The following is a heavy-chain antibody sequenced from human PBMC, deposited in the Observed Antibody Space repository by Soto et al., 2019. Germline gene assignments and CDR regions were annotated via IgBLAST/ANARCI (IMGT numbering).Heavy chain of an antibody. V-gene: IGHV4-39*01. CDR1: GGSISSSSYY. J-gene: IGHJ4*02. CDR3: ARLLWVGESSPSFPLEYYFDY. CDR2: ISYTWST. Sequence: SETLSLTCTVSGGSISSSSYYWGWIRQPPGKGLEWIASISYTWSTYYNPSLKSRVTISVDTSKNQFSLKLSSVTTADTAVYYCARLLWVGESSPSFPLEYYFDYWGQGALVTVSS. D-gene: IGHD3-10*01.